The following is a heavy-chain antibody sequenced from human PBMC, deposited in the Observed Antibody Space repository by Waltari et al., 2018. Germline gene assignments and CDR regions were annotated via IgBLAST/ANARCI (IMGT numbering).Heavy chain of an antibody. J-gene: IGHJ3*02. Sequence: QLQLQESGPGLVKSSETLSLTCTVSGGSISSSSYYWGWIRQPPGKGLEWIGSIYYSGSTYYNPSLKSRVTISVDTSKNQFSLKLSSVTAADTAVYYCARPRTYYYDSSGHGAFDIWGQGTMVTVSS. V-gene: IGHV4-39*01. D-gene: IGHD3-22*01. CDR1: GGSISSSSYY. CDR2: IYYSGST. CDR3: ARPRTYYYDSSGHGAFDI.